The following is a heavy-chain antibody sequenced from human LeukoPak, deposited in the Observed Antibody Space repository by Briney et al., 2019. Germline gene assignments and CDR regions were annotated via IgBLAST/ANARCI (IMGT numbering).Heavy chain of an antibody. D-gene: IGHD3-10*01. CDR1: GGSFSGYY. Sequence: PSETLSLTCAVYGGSFSGYYWSWIRQPPGKGLKWIGEINHSGSTNYNPSLKSRVTISVDTSKNQFSLKLSSVTAADTAVYYCARVSRSGSGRSGWFDPWGQGTLVTVSS. J-gene: IGHJ5*02. CDR3: ARVSRSGSGRSGWFDP. CDR2: INHSGST. V-gene: IGHV4-34*01.